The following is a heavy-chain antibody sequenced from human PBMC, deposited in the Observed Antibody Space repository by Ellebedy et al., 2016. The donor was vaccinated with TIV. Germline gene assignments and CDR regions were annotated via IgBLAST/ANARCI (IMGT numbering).Heavy chain of an antibody. Sequence: AASVKVSCKASGYTFTDYYMHWVRQAPGQGLEWMGWINPNSGATKYAQIFQGRVTMTRDTSINTAYMGRSRRTSDDTAIYYCAAGGNVERVAPITDPPLGGMDVWGQGTAVTVSS. J-gene: IGHJ6*02. CDR1: GYTFTDYY. CDR3: AAGGNVERVAPITDPPLGGMDV. CDR2: INPNSGAT. D-gene: IGHD5-12*01. V-gene: IGHV1-2*02.